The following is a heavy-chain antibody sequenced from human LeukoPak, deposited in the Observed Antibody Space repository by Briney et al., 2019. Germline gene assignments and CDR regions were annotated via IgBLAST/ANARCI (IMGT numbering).Heavy chain of an antibody. CDR1: RYTFTSYD. V-gene: IGHV1-8*01. J-gene: IGHJ4*02. Sequence: ASVRVSCKAFRYTFTSYDINWVRQAPGQGLEWMGWMNPTTGNTGYAPKFQGRVCMTRDTSISTAYLELSGLRSEDTAVYYCARLSQTPDYYGSGGYFYLGYWGQGTRVTVSS. D-gene: IGHD3-22*01. CDR3: ARLSQTPDYYGSGGYFYLGY. CDR2: MNPTTGNT.